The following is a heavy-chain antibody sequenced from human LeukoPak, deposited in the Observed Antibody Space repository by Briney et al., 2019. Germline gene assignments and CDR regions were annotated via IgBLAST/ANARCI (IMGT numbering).Heavy chain of an antibody. Sequence: ASVKVSCKASGGTFSSYAISWVRQAPGQGLEWMGGIIPIFGTANYAQKLQGRVTMTTDTSTSTAYMELRSLRSDDTAVYYCARGRVGATGWFDPWGQGTLVTVSS. CDR2: IIPIFGTA. CDR1: GGTFSSYA. D-gene: IGHD1-26*01. J-gene: IGHJ5*02. CDR3: ARGRVGATGWFDP. V-gene: IGHV1-69*05.